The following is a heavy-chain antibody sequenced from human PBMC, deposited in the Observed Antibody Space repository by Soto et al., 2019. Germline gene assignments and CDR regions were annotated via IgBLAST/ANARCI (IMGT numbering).Heavy chain of an antibody. D-gene: IGHD6-6*01. J-gene: IGHJ6*02. CDR1: GFTVSSNY. CDR3: ARSSIAAHYYYGMDV. CDR2: IYSGGST. Sequence: PGGSLRLSCAASGFTVSSNYMSWVRQAPGKGLEWVSVIYSGGSTYYADSVKGRFTISRDNSKNTLYLQMNSLRAEDTAMYYCARSSIAAHYYYGMDVWGQGTTVTVSS. V-gene: IGHV3-53*01.